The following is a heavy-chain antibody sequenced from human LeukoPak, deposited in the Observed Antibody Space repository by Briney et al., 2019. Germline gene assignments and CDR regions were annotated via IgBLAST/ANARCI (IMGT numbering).Heavy chain of an antibody. D-gene: IGHD3-22*01. CDR1: GGSISSGGYY. J-gene: IGHJ4*02. V-gene: IGHV4-31*03. CDR3: ARLVVITRTVDY. Sequence: SETLSLTCTVSGGSISSGGYYWSWIRQHPGKGLEWIGYIYYSGSTYYNPSLKSRVTISVDTSKNQFSLKLSSVTAADTAVYYCARLVVITRTVDYWGQGTLVTVSS. CDR2: IYYSGST.